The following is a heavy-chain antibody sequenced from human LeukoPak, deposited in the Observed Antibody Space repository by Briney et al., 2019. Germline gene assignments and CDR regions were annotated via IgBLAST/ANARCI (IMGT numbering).Heavy chain of an antibody. CDR2: ISGSGDNR. CDR3: AGDRIAARHYYYYYMDV. J-gene: IGHJ6*03. CDR1: GFTLSSYA. V-gene: IGHV3-23*01. D-gene: IGHD6-6*01. Sequence: GGSLRLSCAASGFTLSSYAMSWVRQAPGKGLEWVSTISGSGDNRYFAGSVKGRFTISRDNSKNTLYLQMNSLRAEDTAVYYCAGDRIAARHYYYYYMDVWGKGTTVTVSS.